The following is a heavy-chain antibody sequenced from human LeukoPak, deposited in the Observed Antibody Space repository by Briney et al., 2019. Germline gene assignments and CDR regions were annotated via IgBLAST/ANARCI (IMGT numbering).Heavy chain of an antibody. D-gene: IGHD2-2*03. CDR3: ARAPGYCSSTSCYRRAFDI. V-gene: IGHV3-21*01. CDR1: GFTFSSYS. CDR2: ISSSSSYI. Sequence: PGGSLRLSCAASGFTFSSYSMNWVRQAPGKGLEWVSSISSSSSYIYYADSVKGRFTISRDNAKNSLYLQMNSLRAEDTAVYYCARAPGYCSSTSCYRRAFDIWGQGTMVTVSS. J-gene: IGHJ3*02.